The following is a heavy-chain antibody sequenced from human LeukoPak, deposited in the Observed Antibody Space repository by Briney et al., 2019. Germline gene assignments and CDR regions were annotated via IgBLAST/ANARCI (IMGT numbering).Heavy chain of an antibody. CDR2: INPNSGGT. J-gene: IGHJ5*02. CDR3: ARANVVVPAAQVPDNWFDP. V-gene: IGHV1-2*02. D-gene: IGHD2-2*01. Sequence: GASVKVSCKASGYTFTGYYMHWVRQAPGQGLEWMGWINPNSGGTNYAQKFQGRVTMTRDTSISTAYMELSRLRSDDTAVYYCARANVVVPAAQVPDNWFDPWGQGTLVTVSS. CDR1: GYTFTGYY.